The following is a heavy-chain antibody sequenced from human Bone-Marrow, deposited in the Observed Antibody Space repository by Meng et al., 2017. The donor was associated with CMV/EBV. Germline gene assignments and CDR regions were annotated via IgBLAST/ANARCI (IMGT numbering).Heavy chain of an antibody. CDR3: AREYSSSPGGFEY. V-gene: IGHV1-2*02. CDR2: INPNSGGT. Sequence: ASVKVSCKASGYTFTGYYMHWVRQAPGQGLEWMGWINPNSGGTNYAQKFQGRVTMTRDTSISTAYMELSRLRSDDTAVYYCAREYSSSPGGFEYWGQGTLVTVSS. J-gene: IGHJ4*02. D-gene: IGHD6-6*01. CDR1: GYTFTGYY.